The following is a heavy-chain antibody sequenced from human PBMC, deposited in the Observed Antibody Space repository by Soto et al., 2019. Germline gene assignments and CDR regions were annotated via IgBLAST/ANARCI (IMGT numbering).Heavy chain of an antibody. CDR1: GYPFSSFR. CDR3: ARPYCSGVSCYSPPDF. Sequence: EVQLVESGGGSVQPGGSQRLSCAASGYPFSSFRMHWVRQAPGKELVWVAHINSDGSITDYGDSVKGRFTISRDNAKNTLYLQMNNLRAEDTAVYFCARPYCSGVSCYSPPDFWGQGTLVTVSS. D-gene: IGHD2-15*01. CDR2: INSDGSIT. J-gene: IGHJ4*02. V-gene: IGHV3-74*01.